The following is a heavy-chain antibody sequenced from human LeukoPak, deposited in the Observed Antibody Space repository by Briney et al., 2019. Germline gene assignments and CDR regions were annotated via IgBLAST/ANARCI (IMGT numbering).Heavy chain of an antibody. D-gene: IGHD4-17*01. V-gene: IGHV3-53*04. J-gene: IGHJ4*02. CDR3: ARVEMDYGDFDY. CDR1: GFTVSSNY. Sequence: AAWSLILSCAASGFTVSSNYMSWVRQAPGKGLEWVSVIYIGGSTYYPDSVKVRFTISRHNSKNTLYLQMNSLIAQDTAVYYCARVEMDYGDFDYWGQGTLVTVSS. CDR2: IYIGGST.